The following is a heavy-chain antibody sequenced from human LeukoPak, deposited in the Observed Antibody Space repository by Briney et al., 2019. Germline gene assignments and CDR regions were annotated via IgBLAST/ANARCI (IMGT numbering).Heavy chain of an antibody. D-gene: IGHD6-13*01. Sequence: GGSLRLSCVVSGIPFSDYYMNWIRQAPGKGLEWISYISSCSSYTDYADSVNGRFTISRDNAKSALYLQMNSLRLEDTAVYYGAAGTAADFWGQGTLVTVSS. CDR2: ISSCSSYT. CDR1: GIPFSDYY. CDR3: AAGTAADF. J-gene: IGHJ4*02. V-gene: IGHV3-11*03.